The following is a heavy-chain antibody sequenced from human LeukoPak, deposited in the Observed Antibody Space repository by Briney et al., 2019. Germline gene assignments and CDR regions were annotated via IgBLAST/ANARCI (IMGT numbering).Heavy chain of an antibody. CDR2: ISGSGGST. V-gene: IGHV3-23*01. J-gene: IGHJ3*02. D-gene: IGHD3-22*01. CDR3: AKANGDYDSSGPGDAFDI. CDR1: GFTLSSYA. Sequence: GGSLRPSCAASGFTLSSYAMSWVRQAPGKGLEWVSAISGSGGSTYYADPVKGRFTISRDNSKNTLYLQMNSLRAEDTAVYYCAKANGDYDSSGPGDAFDIWGQGTMVTVSS.